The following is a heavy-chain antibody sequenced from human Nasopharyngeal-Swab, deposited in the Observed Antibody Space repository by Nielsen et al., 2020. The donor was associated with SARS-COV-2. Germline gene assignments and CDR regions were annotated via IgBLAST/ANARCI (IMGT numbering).Heavy chain of an antibody. CDR3: TRAELGAVAGVYYFDY. D-gene: IGHD6-19*01. V-gene: IGHV3-49*02. CDR2: IRSKAYGGTT. J-gene: IGHJ4*02. Sequence: WIRQPPGKGLEWAGFIRSKAYGGTTEYAASVKGRFTISRDDSKSIAYLQMNSLKTEDTAVYYCTRAELGAVAGVYYFDYWGQGTLVTVSS.